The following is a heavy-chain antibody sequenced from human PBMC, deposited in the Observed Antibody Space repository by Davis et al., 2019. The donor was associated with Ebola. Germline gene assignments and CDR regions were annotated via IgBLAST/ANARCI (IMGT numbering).Heavy chain of an antibody. Sequence: SETLSLTCAVYGGSFSSYYWSWIRQPPGKGLEWIGYIYYSGSTNYNPSLKSRVTISVDTSKNQFSLKLSSVTAADTAVYYCARLQQLVPYYYGMDVWGQGTTVTVSS. V-gene: IGHV4-59*01. D-gene: IGHD6-13*01. J-gene: IGHJ6*02. CDR3: ARLQQLVPYYYGMDV. CDR2: IYYSGST. CDR1: GGSFSSYY.